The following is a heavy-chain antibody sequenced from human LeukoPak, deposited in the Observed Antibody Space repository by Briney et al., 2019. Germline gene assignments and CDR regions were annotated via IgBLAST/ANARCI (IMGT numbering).Heavy chain of an antibody. Sequence: SETLSLTCTVSGGSINNYYWNWIRQPAGKGLEWIGRIYSSGVTNYNPSLKSRVTMSVDTSKNQFSLNLSSVTAADTAVYYCARGPLLYHDYWGQGTLVTVSS. J-gene: IGHJ4*02. CDR2: IYSSGVT. D-gene: IGHD2-8*01. CDR1: GGSINNYY. CDR3: ARGPLLYHDY. V-gene: IGHV4-4*07.